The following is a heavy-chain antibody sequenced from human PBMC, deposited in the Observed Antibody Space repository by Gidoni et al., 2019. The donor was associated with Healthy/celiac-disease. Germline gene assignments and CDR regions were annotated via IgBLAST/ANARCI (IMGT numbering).Heavy chain of an antibody. CDR2: IYYSGST. CDR1: GGSISSYY. CDR3: ARHYYGSGSYYKNAFDI. V-gene: IGHV4-59*08. D-gene: IGHD3-10*01. J-gene: IGHJ3*02. Sequence: QVQLQESGPGLVKPSETLSLTCTVSGGSISSYYWSWIRQPPGKGLEWIGYIYYSGSTNYNPSLKSRVTISVDTSKNQFSLKLSSVTAADTAVYYCARHYYGSGSYYKNAFDIWGQGTMVTVSS.